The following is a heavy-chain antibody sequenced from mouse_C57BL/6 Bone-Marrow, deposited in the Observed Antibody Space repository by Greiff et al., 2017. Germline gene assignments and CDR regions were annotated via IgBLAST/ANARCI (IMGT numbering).Heavy chain of an antibody. V-gene: IGHV1-9*01. J-gene: IGHJ2*01. D-gene: IGHD1-1*01. CDR1: GYTFTGYW. CDR3: SGDPITTVVATGDY. Sequence: QVQLKQSGAELMKPGASVKLSCKATGYTFTGYWIEWVKQRPGHGLEWIGEILPGSGGTNYNEKFKGKATFTADTSSNTAYMQLSSLTTDDSAIDYCSGDPITTVVATGDYWGQGTTLTVSS. CDR2: ILPGSGGT.